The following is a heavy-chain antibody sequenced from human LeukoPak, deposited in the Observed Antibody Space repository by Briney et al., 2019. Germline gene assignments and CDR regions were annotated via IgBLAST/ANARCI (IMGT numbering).Heavy chain of an antibody. Sequence: GGSLRVSCAASGFTFSSYAMSWVRQAPGEGLEWVSAICGGGGSTYYADSVKGRFTISRDNSKNTLYLQMNSLRAEDTAVYYCAKDIRLVTMVRGVPGDAFDIWGQGTMVTVSS. J-gene: IGHJ3*02. V-gene: IGHV3-23*01. CDR2: ICGGGGST. CDR3: AKDIRLVTMVRGVPGDAFDI. CDR1: GFTFSSYA. D-gene: IGHD3-10*01.